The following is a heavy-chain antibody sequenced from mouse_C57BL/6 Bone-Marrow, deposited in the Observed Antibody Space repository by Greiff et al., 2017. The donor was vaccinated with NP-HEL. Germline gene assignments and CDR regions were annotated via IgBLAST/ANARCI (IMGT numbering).Heavy chain of an antibody. V-gene: IGHV5-6*01. J-gene: IGHJ3*01. CDR2: ISSGGSYT. CDR3: ARTPAWFAY. Sequence: EVQLVESGGDLVKPGGSLKLSCAASGFTFSSYGMSWVRQTPDKRLEWVATISSGGSYTYYPDSVKGRFTISRDNAKNTLYLQMSSLKSEDTAVYYCARTPAWFAYWGQGTLVTVSA. CDR1: GFTFSSYG.